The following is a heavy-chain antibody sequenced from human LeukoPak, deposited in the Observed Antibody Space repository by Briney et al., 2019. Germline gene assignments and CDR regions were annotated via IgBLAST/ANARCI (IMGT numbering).Heavy chain of an antibody. CDR3: ARDSLWFGELPVDY. D-gene: IGHD3-10*01. CDR2: ISAYNGNT. CDR1: GYTFTSYG. Sequence: DSVKVSCKASGYTFTSYGISWVRQAPGQGLEWMGWISAYNGNTNYAQKLQGRVTMTTDTSTSTAYMELRSLRSDDTAVYYCARDSLWFGELPVDYWGQGTLVTVSS. J-gene: IGHJ4*02. V-gene: IGHV1-18*01.